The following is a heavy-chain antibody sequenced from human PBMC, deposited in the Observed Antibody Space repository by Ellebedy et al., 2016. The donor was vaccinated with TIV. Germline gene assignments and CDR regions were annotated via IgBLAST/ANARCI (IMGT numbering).Heavy chain of an antibody. CDR1: GLTFSRYW. D-gene: IGHD2-2*01. Sequence: GESLKISCVDSGLTFSRYWMSWVRQTPGRGLEWVANITKDGSDKIYVDSVKGRFTIYKDNAQNSLYLQMNSLRADDTAVYYCARGSGYCSSTSCSGETDWGQGTPVTVSS. CDR2: ITKDGSDK. V-gene: IGHV3-7*03. CDR3: ARGSGYCSSTSCSGETD. J-gene: IGHJ4*02.